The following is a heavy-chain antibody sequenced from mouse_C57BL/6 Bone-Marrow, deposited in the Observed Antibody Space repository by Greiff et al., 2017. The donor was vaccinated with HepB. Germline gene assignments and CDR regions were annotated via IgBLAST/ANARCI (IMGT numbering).Heavy chain of an antibody. J-gene: IGHJ2*01. Sequence: VQLQQSGPELVKPGDSVKISCKASGYSFTGYFMNWVMQSHGKSLEWIGRINPYNGDTFYNQKFKGKATLTVDKSSSTAHMELRSLTSEDSAVYYCARGGRSPNFGAWAQGTTLTVSA. V-gene: IGHV1-20*01. D-gene: IGHD1-1*02. CDR3: ARGGRSPNFGA. CDR1: GYSFTGYF. CDR2: INPYNGDT.